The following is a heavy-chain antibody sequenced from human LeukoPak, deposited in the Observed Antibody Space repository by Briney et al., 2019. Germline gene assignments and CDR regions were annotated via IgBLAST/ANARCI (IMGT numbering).Heavy chain of an antibody. CDR3: ASSYYYDGTRYFDY. D-gene: IGHD3-22*01. CDR1: GGSITSYY. J-gene: IGHJ4*02. V-gene: IGHV4-59*08. CDR2: IYYTGST. Sequence: SETLSLTCTVSGGSITSYYWTWIRQPPGKGLEWIGYIYYTGSTKSSPSLKSRVTISLDMSKNQFSLKLSSATAADTAIYYCASSYYYDGTRYFDYWGLGTLVTVSS.